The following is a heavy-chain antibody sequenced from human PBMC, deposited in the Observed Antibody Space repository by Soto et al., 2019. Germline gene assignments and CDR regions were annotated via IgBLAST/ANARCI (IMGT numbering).Heavy chain of an antibody. J-gene: IGHJ6*02. Sequence: PGGSLRLSCAASGFTFSSYWMSWVRQAPGKGLEWVANIKQDGSDKYYVDSVKGRFSISRDNAKNSLYLQMNSLIAEDTAVYYCARDSEGYQLLFGFGGMDVWGQGTTVTVSS. CDR1: GFTFSSYW. CDR3: ARDSEGYQLLFGFGGMDV. V-gene: IGHV3-7*01. D-gene: IGHD2-2*01. CDR2: IKQDGSDK.